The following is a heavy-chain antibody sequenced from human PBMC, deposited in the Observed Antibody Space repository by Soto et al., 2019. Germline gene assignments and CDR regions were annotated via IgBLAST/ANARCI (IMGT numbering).Heavy chain of an antibody. CDR1: GFTFRTYW. J-gene: IGHJ3*02. CDR3: VRAYFYDSSHWHKDDGFDI. Sequence: GGSLRLSCATSGFTFRTYWMSWVRQAPGKGLEWVSCISGNSTFIYYTESVKGRFSISRDNAGNSVFLQMDSLRAEDTAVYYCVRAYFYDSSHWHKDDGFDIWGQGTMVTVSS. V-gene: IGHV3-21*01. D-gene: IGHD3-22*01. CDR2: ISGNSTFI.